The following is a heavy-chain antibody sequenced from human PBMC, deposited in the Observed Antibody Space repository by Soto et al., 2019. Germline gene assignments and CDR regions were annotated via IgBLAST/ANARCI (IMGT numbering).Heavy chain of an antibody. V-gene: IGHV6-1*01. J-gene: IGHJ5*02. Sequence: SQTLSLTCAISGDSVSSYSAAWNWIRQSPSGGLEWLGRTYYRSRFFSDYAESVKSRIIINPDTSKNQFSLQLKSVTPEDTAVYYCVRDRYSSSGWFDPWGQVTPVTVS. D-gene: IGHD3-10*01. CDR1: GDSVSSYSAA. CDR3: VRDRYSSSGWFDP. CDR2: TYYRSRFFS.